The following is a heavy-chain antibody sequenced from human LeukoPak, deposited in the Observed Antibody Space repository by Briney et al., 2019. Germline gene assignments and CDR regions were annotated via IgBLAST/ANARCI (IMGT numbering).Heavy chain of an antibody. J-gene: IGHJ4*02. CDR3: ARDTSSGYSCNFDY. D-gene: IGHD3-22*01. V-gene: IGHV3-7*03. CDR1: GFTFSSYW. CDR2: IKQDGSEK. Sequence: PGGSLRLSCAASGFTFSSYWMSWVRQAPGKGLEWVANIKQDGSEKYYVDSVKGRFTISRDNAKNSLYLQMNSLRAEDTALYYCARDTSSGYSCNFDYWGQGTLVTVSS.